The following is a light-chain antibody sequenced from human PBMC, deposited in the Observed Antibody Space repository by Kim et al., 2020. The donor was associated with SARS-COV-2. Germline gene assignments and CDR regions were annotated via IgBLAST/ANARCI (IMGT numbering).Light chain of an antibody. V-gene: IGKV4-1*01. CDR2: WAS. Sequence: DIVMTKSPDSLAVSLGERATINCKSSQSVLYSSNNKNYLAWYQQKPGQPPKLLIYWASTREYGVPDRFSGSGSGTDFTLTISSLQAEDVAVYYCQQYYSTPRTFGQGTKVDIK. J-gene: IGKJ1*01. CDR1: QSVLYSSNNKNY. CDR3: QQYYSTPRT.